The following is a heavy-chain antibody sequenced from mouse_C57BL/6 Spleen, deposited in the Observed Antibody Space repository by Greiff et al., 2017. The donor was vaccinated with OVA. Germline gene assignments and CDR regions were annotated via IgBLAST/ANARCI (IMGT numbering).Heavy chain of an antibody. V-gene: IGHV14-2*01. J-gene: IGHJ1*03. CDR3: ARIYYGDWYFDV. CDR1: GFNIKDYY. CDR2: IAPEDGET. Sequence: EVKLMESGAELVKPGASVKLSCTASGFNIKDYYMHWVKQRTEQGLEWIGRIAPEDGETKYAPKFQGKATITADTSSNTAYLQLSSLTSEDTAVYYCARIYYGDWYFDVWGTGTTVTVSS. D-gene: IGHD2-13*01.